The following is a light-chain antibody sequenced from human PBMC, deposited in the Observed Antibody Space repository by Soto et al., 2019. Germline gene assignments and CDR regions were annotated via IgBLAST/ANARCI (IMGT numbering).Light chain of an antibody. J-gene: IGLJ2*01. CDR3: SSYACSKNLV. CDR2: EVS. Sequence: QSVLTQPPSASGSPGQSVTMSCTGTSSDVGGYNYVSWYQQHPGKAPKLIIYEVSKRPSGVPDRFSGSKSGNTASLTVSGLQAEDETDYYCSSYACSKNLVFGGGTKLTVL. V-gene: IGLV2-8*01. CDR1: SSDVGGYNY.